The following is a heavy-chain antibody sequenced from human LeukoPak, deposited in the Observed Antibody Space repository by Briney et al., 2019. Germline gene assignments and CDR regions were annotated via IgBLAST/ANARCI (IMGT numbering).Heavy chain of an antibody. CDR3: ARYGSGSSDAFDI. CDR1: GGSISSSSYY. Sequence: SETLSLTCTVSGGSISSSSYYWGWIRQPPGKGLEWIGSIYYSGSTYYNPSLKSRVTISVDTSKNQFSLKLSSVTAADTAVYYCARYGSGSSDAFDIWGQGTMVTVSS. V-gene: IGHV4-39*07. CDR2: IYYSGST. D-gene: IGHD3-10*01. J-gene: IGHJ3*02.